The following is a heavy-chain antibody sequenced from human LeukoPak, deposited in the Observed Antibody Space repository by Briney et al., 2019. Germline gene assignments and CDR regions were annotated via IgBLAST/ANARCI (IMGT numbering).Heavy chain of an antibody. CDR1: GGSISSSSYY. V-gene: IGHV4-39*01. J-gene: IGHJ5*02. Sequence: SETLSLTCTVSGGSISSSSYYWGWIRQPPGKGLEWIGSIYYSGSTYYNPSLKSRVTISVDTSKNQFSLKLSSVTAADTAVHYCARHQSSPGWGAYDPWGQGTLVTVSS. CDR2: IYYSGST. CDR3: ARHQSSPGWGAYDP. D-gene: IGHD3-10*01.